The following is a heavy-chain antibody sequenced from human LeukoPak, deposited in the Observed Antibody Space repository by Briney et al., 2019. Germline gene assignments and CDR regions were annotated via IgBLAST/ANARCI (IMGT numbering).Heavy chain of an antibody. Sequence: SETLSLTCTVSGGSISSSSDYWGWIRQLPGKGLEWIGSIYYSGSTYYNPALKSRVTISGDTSKNQFSLTLSAVTAADTAVYYSARGLGRAEAFDIWGQGTMATVSS. CDR3: ARGLGRAEAFDI. J-gene: IGHJ3*02. D-gene: IGHD6-19*01. CDR2: IYYSGST. CDR1: GGSISSSSDY. V-gene: IGHV4-39*07.